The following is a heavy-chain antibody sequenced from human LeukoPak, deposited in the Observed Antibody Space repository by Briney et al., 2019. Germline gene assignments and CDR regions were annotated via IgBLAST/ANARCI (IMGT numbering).Heavy chain of an antibody. CDR1: GFTFSSYA. CDR3: AKLRFLEWDYGYYFDY. Sequence: GGSLRLSCAASGFTFSSYAMHWVRQAPGKGLEWVAVISYDGSNKYYADSVKGRFTISRDNSKNTLYLQMNSLRAEDTAVYYCAKLRFLEWDYGYYFDYWGQGTLVTVSS. D-gene: IGHD3-3*01. J-gene: IGHJ4*02. CDR2: ISYDGSNK. V-gene: IGHV3-30*04.